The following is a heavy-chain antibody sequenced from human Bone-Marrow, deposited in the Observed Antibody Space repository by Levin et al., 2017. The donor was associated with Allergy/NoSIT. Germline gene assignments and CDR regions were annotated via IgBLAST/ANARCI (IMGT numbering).Heavy chain of an antibody. D-gene: IGHD2-8*01. CDR1: GVTFSAYA. V-gene: IGHV3-23*01. CDR3: AKVTVYLWWLTDSRLSLDS. CDR2: IRHNGVET. J-gene: IGHJ4*02. Sequence: GGSLRLSCAASGVTFSAYAMSWVRQAPGKGLEWLSTIRHNGVETTYADSVKGRFTISRDNSRDMVHLQMNSLRAEDTALYYCAKVTVYLWWLTDSRLSLDSWGQGTLVSVSS.